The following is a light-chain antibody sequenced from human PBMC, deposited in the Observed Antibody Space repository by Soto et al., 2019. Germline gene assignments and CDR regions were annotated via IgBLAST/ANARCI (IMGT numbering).Light chain of an antibody. J-gene: IGKJ3*01. CDR1: QSFSSSY. CDR2: GAS. CDR3: QYYGSSPVT. Sequence: EIVLTQSPGTLSLSPGERATLSCGASQSFSSSYLAWYQQKPGQAPRLLIYGASSRATGIPDRFSGSGSGTDFTLTISRLEPEDFAVYYCQYYGSSPVTFGPGTKVDIK. V-gene: IGKV3-20*01.